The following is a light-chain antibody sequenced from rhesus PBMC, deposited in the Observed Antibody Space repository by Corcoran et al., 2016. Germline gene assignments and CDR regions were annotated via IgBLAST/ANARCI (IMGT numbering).Light chain of an antibody. CDR1: QGISSW. V-gene: IGKV1-22*01. CDR3: QQYSSRPYS. Sequence: DIQMTQSPSSLSASVGDTVTITCRASQGISSWLAWYQQKPGKAPKLLIYKASRLKSWVPSRFSGSGSVTNFTLTISSLQSEGFATYYCQQYSSRPYSFGQGTKVEIK. J-gene: IGKJ2*01. CDR2: KAS.